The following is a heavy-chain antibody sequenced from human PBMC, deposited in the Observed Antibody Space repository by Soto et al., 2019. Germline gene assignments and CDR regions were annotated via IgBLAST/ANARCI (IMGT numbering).Heavy chain of an antibody. J-gene: IGHJ5*02. Sequence: ETLSLTCAVYGGSFSGYYWSWIRQPPGKGLEWIGEINHSGSTNYNPSLKSRVTISVDTSKNQFSLKLSSVTAADTAVYYCARVGIAAAGNNWFDPWGQGTLVTVSS. D-gene: IGHD6-13*01. CDR1: GGSFSGYY. CDR2: INHSGST. CDR3: ARVGIAAAGNNWFDP. V-gene: IGHV4-34*01.